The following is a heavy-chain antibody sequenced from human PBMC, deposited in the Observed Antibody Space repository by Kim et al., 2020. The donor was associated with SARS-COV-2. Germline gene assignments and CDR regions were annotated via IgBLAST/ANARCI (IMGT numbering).Heavy chain of an antibody. Sequence: GGSLRLSCAASGFTFSSYGMHWVRQAPGKGLEWVAVIWYDGSNKYYADSVKGRFTISRDNSKNTLYLQMNSLRAEYTAVYYCAREIPAHDYSIYGMDVWGQGTTVPVSS. D-gene: IGHD4-4*01. V-gene: IGHV3-33*01. CDR1: GFTFSSYG. J-gene: IGHJ6*02. CDR2: IWYDGSNK. CDR3: AREIPAHDYSIYGMDV.